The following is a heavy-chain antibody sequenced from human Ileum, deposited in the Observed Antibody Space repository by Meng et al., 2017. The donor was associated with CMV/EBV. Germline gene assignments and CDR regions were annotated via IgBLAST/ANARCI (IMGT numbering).Heavy chain of an antibody. CDR1: GFTLSGSN. D-gene: IGHD4-17*01. V-gene: IGHV3-73*01. CDR3: MSTVEGRN. CDR2: ISIKAENFAT. J-gene: IGHJ4*01. Sequence: KLSGAASGFTLSGSNIHWVRQASGKGLEWVGRISIKAENFATAYAASLRDRFTISRDDSKNTAYLQMNGLGTEDTAVYYCMSTVEGRNWGHGTLVTVSS.